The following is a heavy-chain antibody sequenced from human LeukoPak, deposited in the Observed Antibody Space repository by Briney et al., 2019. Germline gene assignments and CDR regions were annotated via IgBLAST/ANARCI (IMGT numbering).Heavy chain of an antibody. V-gene: IGHV3-43*02. CDR3: AKESGKFDY. CDR1: GFTFSNYA. Sequence: PGRSLRLSCAASGFTFSNYAMHWVRQAPGKGLEWVSLISGDGVSTFYADSVKGRFSISRDNSKNSLYLEMNSLRTEDAAMYYCAKESGKFDYWGQGTLVAVSS. CDR2: ISGDGVST. J-gene: IGHJ4*02.